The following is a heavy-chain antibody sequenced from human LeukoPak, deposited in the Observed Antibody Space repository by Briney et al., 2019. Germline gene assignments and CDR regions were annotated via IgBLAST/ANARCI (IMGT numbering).Heavy chain of an antibody. J-gene: IGHJ3*02. D-gene: IGHD2-2*01. V-gene: IGHV4-34*01. CDR2: INHSGST. Sequence: SETLSLTCAVYGGSFSGYYWSWIRQPPGKGLEWIGEINHSGSTNYNPSLKSRVTISVDTSKNQFSLKLSSVTAADTAVYYCARDTVVPAAIGAFDIWGQGTMVTVSS. CDR3: ARDTVVPAAIGAFDI. CDR1: GGSFSGYY.